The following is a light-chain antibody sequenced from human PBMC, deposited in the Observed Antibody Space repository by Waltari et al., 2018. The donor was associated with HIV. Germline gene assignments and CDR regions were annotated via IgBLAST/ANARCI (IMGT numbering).Light chain of an antibody. CDR1: TSDVGGYNY. Sequence: QSALTQPASVSGSPGQSITLSCPGTTSDVGGYNYFPWYQQHPGKAPKLMFYEVSNRPSGVANRFSGSKSGNTASLTISGLQAEDEADYYCSSYTSSSTPVFGTGTKVTVL. J-gene: IGLJ1*01. CDR2: EVS. V-gene: IGLV2-14*01. CDR3: SSYTSSSTPV.